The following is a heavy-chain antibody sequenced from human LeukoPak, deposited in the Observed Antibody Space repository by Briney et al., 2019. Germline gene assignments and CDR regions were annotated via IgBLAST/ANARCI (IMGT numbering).Heavy chain of an antibody. D-gene: IGHD4-17*01. CDR1: GFTFSSYT. CDR2: ISSKSIYI. CDR3: AALHTGTFVDY. V-gene: IGHV3-21*06. Sequence: SGGSLRLSCSASGFTFSSYTMNWVRQAPGKGLEWVSSISSKSIYIFYADSVKGRFTISRDNAKNTVYLQMNRLRAEDTAVYYCAALHTGTFVDYWGQGTLVTVSS. J-gene: IGHJ4*02.